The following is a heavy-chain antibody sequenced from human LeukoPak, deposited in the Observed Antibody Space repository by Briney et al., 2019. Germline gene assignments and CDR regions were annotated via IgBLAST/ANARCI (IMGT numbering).Heavy chain of an antibody. CDR3: ARGPSAVAGLSR. CDR2: INHSGST. V-gene: IGHV4-34*01. Sequence: SETLPLTCAVYGGSFSGYYWSWIRQPPGKGLEWIGEINHSGSTNYNSSLKSRVTISVDTSKNQFSLKLSSVTAADTAVYYCARGPSAVAGLSRWGQGTLVTVSS. J-gene: IGHJ4*02. D-gene: IGHD6-19*01. CDR1: GGSFSGYY.